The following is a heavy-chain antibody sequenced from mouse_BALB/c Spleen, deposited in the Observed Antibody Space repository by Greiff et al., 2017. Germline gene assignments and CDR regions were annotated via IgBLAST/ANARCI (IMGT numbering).Heavy chain of an antibody. D-gene: IGHD1-2*01. CDR1: GYSITSDYA. CDR2: ISYSGST. Sequence: EVKLMESGPGLVKPSQSLSLTCTVTGYSITSDYAWNWIRQFPGNKLEWMGYISYSGSTSYNPSLKSRISITRDTSKNQFFLQLNSVTTEDTATYYCARCVTTAYYFDYWGQGTTLTVSS. CDR3: ARCVTTAYYFDY. V-gene: IGHV3-2*02. J-gene: IGHJ2*01.